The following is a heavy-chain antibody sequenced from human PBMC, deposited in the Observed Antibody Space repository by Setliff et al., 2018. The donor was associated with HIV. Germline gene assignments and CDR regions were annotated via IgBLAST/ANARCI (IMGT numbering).Heavy chain of an antibody. D-gene: IGHD1-1*01. J-gene: IGHJ1*01. Sequence: PSETLSLTCTVSGGSISSYYWSWIRQPPGKGLEWIGYISYSGRTNYNPSLKSRVTLSVKTSKNQFSLKLNSVTAADTAVYYCARGSNAPYFQHWGQGTLVTVSS. CDR3: ARGSNAPYFQH. CDR2: ISYSGRT. V-gene: IGHV4-59*01. CDR1: GGSISSYY.